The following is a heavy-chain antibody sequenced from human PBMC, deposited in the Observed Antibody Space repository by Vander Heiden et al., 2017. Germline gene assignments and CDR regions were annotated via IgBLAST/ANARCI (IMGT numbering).Heavy chain of an antibody. CDR3: AKDVYCSGGSCHFGMDV. Sequence: EAQLVESGGGLVQHGRSLRLSWAASGFTFDDYAMHWVRQAPGKGLEWVSGIGWNSDNIDYADSVKGRFTISSDNAKNSLYLQMNSLRPEDTALYYCAKDVYCSGGSCHFGMDVWGQGTTVTVSS. V-gene: IGHV3-9*01. J-gene: IGHJ6*02. CDR2: IGWNSDNI. D-gene: IGHD2-15*01. CDR1: GFTFDDYA.